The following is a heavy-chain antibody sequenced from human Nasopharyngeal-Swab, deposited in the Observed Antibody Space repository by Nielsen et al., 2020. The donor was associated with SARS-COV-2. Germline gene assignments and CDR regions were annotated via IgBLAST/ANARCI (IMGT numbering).Heavy chain of an antibody. Sequence: WIRQPPGQGLEWVSSITSSSSYIYYADSVKGRFPISRDNAKNSLYLQMISLRAEDMAVYYCARDLGFNTIFGVVIRKPYYMNVWGKGTTVTVSS. J-gene: IGHJ6*03. D-gene: IGHD3-3*01. V-gene: IGHV3-21*01. CDR3: ARDLGFNTIFGVVIRKPYYMNV. CDR2: ITSSSSYI.